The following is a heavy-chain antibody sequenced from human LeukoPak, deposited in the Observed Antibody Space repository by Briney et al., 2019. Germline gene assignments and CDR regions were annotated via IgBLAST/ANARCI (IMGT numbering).Heavy chain of an antibody. CDR2: IRSKANSYAT. CDR3: TRLARYYYHSSGSRITPDYYFDY. CDR1: GFTFSGSA. V-gene: IGHV3-73*01. D-gene: IGHD3-22*01. Sequence: GGSLRLSCAASGFTFSGSAMHWVRQASGKGLEWVGRIRSKANSYATAYAASVKGRFTISRDDSKNTAYLQMNSLKTEDTAVYYCTRLARYYYHSSGSRITPDYYFDYWGQGTLVTVSS. J-gene: IGHJ4*02.